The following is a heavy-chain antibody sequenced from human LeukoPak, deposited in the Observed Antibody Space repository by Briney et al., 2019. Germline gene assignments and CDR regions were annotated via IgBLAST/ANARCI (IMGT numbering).Heavy chain of an antibody. D-gene: IGHD3-22*01. V-gene: IGHV4-59*08. CDR2: IYHSGST. Sequence: SETLSLTCTVSGGSISSYYWSWIRQPPGKGLEWIGSIYHSGSTYYNPSLKSRVTISVDTSKNQFSLKLSSVTAADTAVYYCARGVLNYYDSSGTRMSDAFDIWGQGTMVTVSS. CDR1: GGSISSYY. J-gene: IGHJ3*02. CDR3: ARGVLNYYDSSGTRMSDAFDI.